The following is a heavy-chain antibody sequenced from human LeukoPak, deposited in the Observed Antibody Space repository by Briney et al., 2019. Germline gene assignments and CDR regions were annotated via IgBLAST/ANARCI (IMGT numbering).Heavy chain of an antibody. V-gene: IGHV3-21*01. CDR1: GFTFSTYS. D-gene: IGHD5-24*01. CDR3: ARDVGWLQWVYGMDV. Sequence: SGGSLRLSCAASGFTFSTYSMSWVRQAAGKGLAWVSSISSSGSHIYYADSVKGRFTISRDNAKNSLFLQMNSLRAEDTAVYYCARDVGWLQWVYGMDVWGQGTTVTVSS. CDR2: ISSSGSHI. J-gene: IGHJ6*02.